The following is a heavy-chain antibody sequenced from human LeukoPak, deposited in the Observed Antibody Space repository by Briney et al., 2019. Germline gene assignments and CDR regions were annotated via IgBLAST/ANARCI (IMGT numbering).Heavy chain of an antibody. CDR1: GFTFSSYD. J-gene: IGHJ4*02. D-gene: IGHD3-22*01. CDR2: IGTAGDT. CDR3: ARASSRYDSSGYYSD. Sequence: AGGSLRLSCAASGFTFSSYDMHWVRQATGKGLEWVSAIGTAGDTYYPSSVKGRFTISRENAKNSLYLQMNSLRAGDTAVYYCARASSRYDSSGYYSDWGQGTLVTVSS. V-gene: IGHV3-13*01.